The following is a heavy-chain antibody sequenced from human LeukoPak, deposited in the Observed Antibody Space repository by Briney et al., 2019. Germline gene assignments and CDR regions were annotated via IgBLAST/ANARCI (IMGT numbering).Heavy chain of an antibody. D-gene: IGHD2-15*01. Sequence: SETLSLTCTVSGGSISSYYWSWIRQPPGKGLEWVGYIYYSGSTNYNPSLKSGVTISVDTSKTQFSLKLSSVTAADTAVYYCARSVEGYCSGGSCYSYSYYMDVWGKGTTVTVSS. CDR1: GGSISSYY. CDR2: IYYSGST. V-gene: IGHV4-59*01. CDR3: ARSVEGYCSGGSCYSYSYYMDV. J-gene: IGHJ6*03.